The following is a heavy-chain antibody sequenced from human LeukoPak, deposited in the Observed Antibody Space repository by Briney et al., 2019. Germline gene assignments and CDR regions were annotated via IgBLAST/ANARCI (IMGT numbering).Heavy chain of an antibody. V-gene: IGHV4-59*01. J-gene: IGHJ6*03. Sequence: SETLSLTCTVSGGSISSYYWSWIRQPPGKGLEWIGYIYYSGSTNYNPSLKSRVTISVDTSKNQFSLKLSSVTAADTAVYYCARAGDSSSWYGSNYYYYYYMDVWGKGTTVTVSS. D-gene: IGHD6-13*01. CDR2: IYYSGST. CDR3: ARAGDSSSWYGSNYYYYYYMDV. CDR1: GGSISSYY.